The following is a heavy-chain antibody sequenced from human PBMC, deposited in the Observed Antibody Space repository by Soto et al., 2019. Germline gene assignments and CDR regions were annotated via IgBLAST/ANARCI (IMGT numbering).Heavy chain of an antibody. Sequence: SETLSLTCTVSGGSISSSSYYWGWIRQPPGKGLEWIGSIYYSGSTYYNPSLKSRVTISVDTSKNQFSLKLSSVTAADTAVYYCARLEGAKVFDYWGQGTLVTVSS. CDR2: IYYSGST. D-gene: IGHD1-26*01. J-gene: IGHJ4*02. CDR1: GGSISSSSYY. V-gene: IGHV4-39*01. CDR3: ARLEGAKVFDY.